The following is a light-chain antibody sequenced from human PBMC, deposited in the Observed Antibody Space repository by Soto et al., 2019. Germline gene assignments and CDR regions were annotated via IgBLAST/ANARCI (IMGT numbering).Light chain of an antibody. CDR2: GAS. CDR3: QQYTSWPYT. Sequence: EIVMTQSPATLSVSPGERASLSCRASQSVGSNLAWYQQTAGQAPRLLIYGASTRATGIPDRFRGSGSGTEFTLTISSLQYEDFAVYSCQQYTSWPYTFGQGTKLEIK. CDR1: QSVGSN. J-gene: IGKJ2*01. V-gene: IGKV3-15*01.